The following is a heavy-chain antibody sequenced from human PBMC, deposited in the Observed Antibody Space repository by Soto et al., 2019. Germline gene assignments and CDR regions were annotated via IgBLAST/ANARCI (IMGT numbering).Heavy chain of an antibody. Sequence: SETLSLTCTVSRASFSSNGYYWGWIRQPPGKWLGWIGSIFYSGTTHYNPSLRSRRSISVYTSKNVCSLTLSSMPAADTAIYYGATGAGWLRLDSGVWGQGTLGT. CDR1: RASFSSNGYY. V-gene: IGHV4-39*02. D-gene: IGHD5-12*01. CDR3: ATGAGWLRLDSGV. J-gene: IGHJ4*02. CDR2: IFYSGTT.